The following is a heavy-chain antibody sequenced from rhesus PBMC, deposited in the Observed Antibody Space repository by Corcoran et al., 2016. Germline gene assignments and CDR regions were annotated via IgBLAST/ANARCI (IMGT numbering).Heavy chain of an antibody. CDR1: GYSFTRYL. CDR2: IDPSDSDT. Sequence: EVQLVQSGAEVKRHGESLKISCKTSGYSFTRYLISWLRQMPGKDMEWMGTIDPSDSDTRYSPSCQGQGTISADKSISTSYLQTDSIKASNTATYYCAVEWSSTYWSSLRFDCWDQGVLVNVSS. D-gene: IGHD2-15*01. CDR3: AVEWSSTYWSSLRFDC. J-gene: IGHJ4*01. V-gene: IGHV5-2*01.